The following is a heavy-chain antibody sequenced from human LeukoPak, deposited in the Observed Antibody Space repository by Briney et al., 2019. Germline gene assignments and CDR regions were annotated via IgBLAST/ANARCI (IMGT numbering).Heavy chain of an antibody. CDR1: GGSISSGDYY. D-gene: IGHD3-10*01. CDR3: ARDLRGGHPYYYYYMDV. J-gene: IGHJ6*03. V-gene: IGHV4-30-4*08. Sequence: SQTLSLTCTVSGGSISSGDYYWSWIRQPPGKGLEWIEYIYYSGSTYYNPSLKSRVTISVDTSKNQFSLKLSSVTAADTAVYYFARDLRGGHPYYYYYMDVWGKGTTVTVSS. CDR2: IYYSGST.